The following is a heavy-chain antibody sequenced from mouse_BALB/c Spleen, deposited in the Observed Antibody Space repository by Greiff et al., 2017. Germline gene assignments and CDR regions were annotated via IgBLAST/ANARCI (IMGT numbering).Heavy chain of an antibody. CDR2: ISYSGST. CDR1: GYSITSDYA. V-gene: IGHV3-2*02. J-gene: IGHJ3*01. Sequence: VQLKQSGPGLVKPSQSLSLTCTVTGYSITSDYAWNWIRQFPGNKLEWMGYISYSGSTSYNPSLKSRISITRDTSKNQFFLQLNSVTTEDTATYYCARGGYYPYWGQGTLVTVSA. CDR3: ARGGYYPY. D-gene: IGHD2-3*01.